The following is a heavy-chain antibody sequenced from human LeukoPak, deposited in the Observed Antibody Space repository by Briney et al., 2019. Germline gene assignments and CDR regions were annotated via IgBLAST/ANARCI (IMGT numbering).Heavy chain of an antibody. CDR1: GGSINSGY. CDR3: ARSVGSERDFDY. Sequence: SETLSLTCSVSGGSINSGYWSWIRQPPGKGLEWIGLLYPSGSTNYNTSLKSRVTISVDTSRTQFSLKLSSMTAADTAVYYCARSVGSERDFDYWGQGTLVTVSS. J-gene: IGHJ4*02. D-gene: IGHD1-26*01. V-gene: IGHV4-59*01. CDR2: LYPSGST.